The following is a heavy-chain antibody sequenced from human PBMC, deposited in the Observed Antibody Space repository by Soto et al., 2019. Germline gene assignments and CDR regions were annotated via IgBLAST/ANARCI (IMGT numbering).Heavy chain of an antibody. CDR3: ARTGRGWKDPNWVDP. CDR1: GGSISSSSYY. J-gene: IGHJ5*02. D-gene: IGHD1-1*01. CDR2: IYYSGST. Sequence: QLQLQESGPGLVKPSETLSLTCTVSGGSISSSSYYWGWIRQPPGKGLEWIGSIYYSGSTYHNPSPQEPVNLSVENAKNQVPLELDFVTPGDNAVLYWARTGRGWKDPNWVDPWGQGTLV. V-gene: IGHV4-39*01.